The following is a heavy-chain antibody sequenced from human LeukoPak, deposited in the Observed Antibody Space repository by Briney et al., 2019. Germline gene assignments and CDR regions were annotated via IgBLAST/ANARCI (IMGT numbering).Heavy chain of an antibody. CDR2: ISWNSDNI. D-gene: IGHD3-22*01. Sequence: PGGSLRLSCAASGFTFSSYWMSWVRQAPGKGLEWVSGISWNSDNIGYADSVKGRFTISRDNAKNSLYLQMNSLRAEDKALYYCAKDLSPHYYDSSGRFDYWGQGTLVTVSS. CDR1: GFTFSSYW. CDR3: AKDLSPHYYDSSGRFDY. V-gene: IGHV3-9*01. J-gene: IGHJ4*02.